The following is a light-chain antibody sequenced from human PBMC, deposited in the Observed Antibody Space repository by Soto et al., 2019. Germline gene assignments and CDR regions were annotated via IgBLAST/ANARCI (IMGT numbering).Light chain of an antibody. CDR2: AVS. CDR3: SSYAGSNNLV. Sequence: QSALAQPPSASGSPGQSVTISCTGTSNDVGGYNYVSWHQQHPGKAPKVLIYAVSKRPSGVPDRFSGSKSGNTASLTVSGLQADDEADYYCSSYAGSNNLVFGTGTKVTVL. CDR1: SNDVGGYNY. V-gene: IGLV2-8*01. J-gene: IGLJ1*01.